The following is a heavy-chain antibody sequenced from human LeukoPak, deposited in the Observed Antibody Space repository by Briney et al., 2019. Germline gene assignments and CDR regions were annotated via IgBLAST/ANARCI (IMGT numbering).Heavy chain of an antibody. J-gene: IGHJ4*02. CDR3: ARHPIRFLEWLPFDY. D-gene: IGHD3-3*01. Sequence: SETLSLTCTVSGGSISSYYWSWIRQPAGKGLEWIGRIYTSGSTNYNPSLKSRVTISVDTSKNQFSLKLNSVTAADTAVYYCARHPIRFLEWLPFDYWGQGTLVTVSS. CDR2: IYTSGST. V-gene: IGHV4-4*07. CDR1: GGSISSYY.